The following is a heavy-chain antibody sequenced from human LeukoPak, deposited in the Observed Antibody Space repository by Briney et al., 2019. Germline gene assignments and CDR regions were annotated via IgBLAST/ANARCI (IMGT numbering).Heavy chain of an antibody. CDR3: AKHASEDPRGLNWNPGLYY. Sequence: GGSLRLSCAASGFTFSSYAMSWVRQAPGKGLEWVSAISGSGGSTYYADSVKGRFTISRDNSKNTLYLQMNSLRAEDTAVYYCAKHASEDPRGLNWNPGLYYWGQGTLVTVSS. CDR1: GFTFSSYA. D-gene: IGHD1-20*01. J-gene: IGHJ4*02. CDR2: ISGSGGST. V-gene: IGHV3-23*01.